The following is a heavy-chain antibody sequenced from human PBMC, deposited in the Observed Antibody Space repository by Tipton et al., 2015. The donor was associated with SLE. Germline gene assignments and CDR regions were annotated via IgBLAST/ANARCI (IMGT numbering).Heavy chain of an antibody. CDR3: TSLSAPSDY. V-gene: IGHV3-74*03. CDR1: GFSFSSYD. Sequence: SLRLSCAASGFSFSSYDMHWVRQVPGKGLEWVAEIDSQGSMNAYVDSVKDRFNIYRDNAKKTLFLEMNSLRVEDTAVYYCTSLSAPSDYWGQGTLVTVSS. J-gene: IGHJ4*02. CDR2: IDSQGSMN.